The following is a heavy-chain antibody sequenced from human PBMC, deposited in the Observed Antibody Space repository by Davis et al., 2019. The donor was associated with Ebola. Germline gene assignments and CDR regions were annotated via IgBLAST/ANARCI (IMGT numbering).Heavy chain of an antibody. CDR1: GYTFITYG. CDR2: ISAYNGNT. Sequence: ASVKVSCKASGYTFITYGISWVRQAPGQGLEWMGWISAYNGNTNYAQKLQGRVTMTTDTSTSTAYMELRSLRSDDTAVYYCARATLYGSGSYYSLAHWGQGTLVTVSS. V-gene: IGHV1-18*01. D-gene: IGHD3-10*01. CDR3: ARATLYGSGSYYSLAH. J-gene: IGHJ1*01.